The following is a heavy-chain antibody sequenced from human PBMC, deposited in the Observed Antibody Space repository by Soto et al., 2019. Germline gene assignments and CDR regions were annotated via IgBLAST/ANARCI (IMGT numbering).Heavy chain of an antibody. Sequence: GGSLRLSCAASGFTFSNYAMSWVRQAPGKGLEWVSAISGSGGSTYYADSVKGRFTISRDNSKNTLYLQMNSLRAEDTAVYYCAKDLPDIVVVPAARENYYYYGMDVWGQGTTVTVSS. CDR2: ISGSGGST. D-gene: IGHD2-2*01. V-gene: IGHV3-23*01. CDR3: AKDLPDIVVVPAARENYYYYGMDV. CDR1: GFTFSNYA. J-gene: IGHJ6*02.